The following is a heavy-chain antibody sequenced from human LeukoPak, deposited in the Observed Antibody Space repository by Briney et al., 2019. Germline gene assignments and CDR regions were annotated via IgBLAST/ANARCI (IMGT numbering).Heavy chain of an antibody. CDR1: GFTFGDYA. V-gene: IGHV3-49*04. CDR2: IRSKAYGGTT. D-gene: IGHD3-3*01. Sequence: GGSLRLSCTASGFTFGDYAMSWVRQAPGKGLEWVGFIRSKAYGGTTEYAASVKGRFTISRDDSKSIAYLQMNSLKTEDTAVYYCTRSGVVIIKGGDYYYYGMGVWGQGTTVTVSS. J-gene: IGHJ6*02. CDR3: TRSGVVIIKGGDYYYYGMGV.